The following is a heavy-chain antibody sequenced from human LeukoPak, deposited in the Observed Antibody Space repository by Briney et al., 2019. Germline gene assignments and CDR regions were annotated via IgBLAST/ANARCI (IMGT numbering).Heavy chain of an antibody. CDR2: ISYDGSNK. D-gene: IGHD3-10*01. Sequence: PGGSLRLSCAASGFTFSSYGMHWVRQAPGKGLEWVAVISYDGSNKYYADSVKGRFTISRDNSKNTLYLQMNSLRAEDTAVYYCARAPYGSELIGYFDYWGQGTLVTVSS. J-gene: IGHJ4*02. V-gene: IGHV3-30*03. CDR3: ARAPYGSELIGYFDY. CDR1: GFTFSSYG.